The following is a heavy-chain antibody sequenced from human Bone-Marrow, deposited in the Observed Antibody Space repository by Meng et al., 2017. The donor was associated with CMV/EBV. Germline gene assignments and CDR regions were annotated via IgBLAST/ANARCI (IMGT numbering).Heavy chain of an antibody. D-gene: IGHD2-2*01. CDR1: GGTFSSYA. Sequence: SVKVSCKASGGTFSSYAISWVRQAPGQGLEWMGGIIPIFGTANYAQEFQGRVTITTDESTSTAYMELSSLRSEDTAVYYCARDLVVVPAAIGYSSSWYSQQPPYGMDVWGQGTTVTVSS. CDR2: IIPIFGTA. V-gene: IGHV1-69*05. J-gene: IGHJ6*02. CDR3: ARDLVVVPAAIGYSSSWYSQQPPYGMDV.